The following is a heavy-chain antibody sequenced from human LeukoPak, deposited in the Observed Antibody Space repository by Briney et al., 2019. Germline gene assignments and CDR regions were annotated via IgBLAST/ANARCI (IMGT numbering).Heavy chain of an antibody. Sequence: SETLSLTCTVSGGSVSSGSYYWSWIRQPPGKGLEWIGYIYYSGSTNYNPSLKSRVTISVDTSKNQFSLKLSSVTAADTAVYYCARGDFAAASGGYYYYYYGMDVWGQGTTVTVSS. CDR2: IYYSGST. CDR3: ARGDFAAASGGYYYYYYGMDV. D-gene: IGHD2-2*01. V-gene: IGHV4-61*01. CDR1: GGSVSSGSYY. J-gene: IGHJ6*02.